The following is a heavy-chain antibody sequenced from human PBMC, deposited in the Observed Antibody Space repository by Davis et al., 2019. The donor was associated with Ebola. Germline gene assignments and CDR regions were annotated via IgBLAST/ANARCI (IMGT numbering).Heavy chain of an antibody. CDR2: ISAYNGNT. V-gene: IGHV1-18*01. CDR1: GYTFTSYG. Sequence: ASVKVSCKASGYTFTSYGISWVRQAPGQGLEWMGWISAYNGNTNYAHKHQGRVTMTTDTSTSTAYMELRSRRSDDTAVYYCARNGYCSSTSCYKGDYYYYYGMDVWGQGTTVTVSS. D-gene: IGHD2-2*02. J-gene: IGHJ6*02. CDR3: ARNGYCSSTSCYKGDYYYYYGMDV.